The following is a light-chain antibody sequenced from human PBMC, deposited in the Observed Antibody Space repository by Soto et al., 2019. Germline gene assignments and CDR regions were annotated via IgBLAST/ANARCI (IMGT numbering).Light chain of an antibody. Sequence: DIQMTQSPSSLSASVGDRETITCRASQDISNYLNWYQQKLGKAPKLLIYDASNLETGVPSRFSGSGSGTDFTFTISSLQPEDIATYYCQQYSHLITFGQGTRLEIK. CDR3: QQYSHLIT. CDR2: DAS. J-gene: IGKJ5*01. V-gene: IGKV1-33*01. CDR1: QDISNY.